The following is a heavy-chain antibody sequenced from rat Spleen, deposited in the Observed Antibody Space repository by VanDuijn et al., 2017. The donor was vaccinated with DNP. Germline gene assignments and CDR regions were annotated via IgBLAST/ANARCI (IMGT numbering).Heavy chain of an antibody. CDR2: INTGSGGT. J-gene: IGHJ4*01. CDR1: GYTFTSYY. Sequence: QVQLQQSGAELAKPGSSVKISCKASGYTFTSYYIGWIKQTTGQGLEYIGYINTGSGGTNYNEKFRGKATLTVDTSSNTAFMQLSSLTPDDSAVYYCARSWVGVRGIWFAYFTLGAWGQGTSVTVSS. CDR3: ARSWVGVRGIWFAYFTLGA. V-gene: IGHV1-43*01. D-gene: IGHD4-3*01.